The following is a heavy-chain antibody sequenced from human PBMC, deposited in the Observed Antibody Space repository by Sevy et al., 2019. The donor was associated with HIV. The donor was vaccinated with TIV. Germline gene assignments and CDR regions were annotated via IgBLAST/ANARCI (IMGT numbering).Heavy chain of an antibody. CDR2: ISGSGGST. CDR3: AKDESTCGSGSYFRTPVYYFDY. V-gene: IGHV3-23*01. J-gene: IGHJ4*02. Sequence: GGSLRLSCAASGFTFSSYAMSWVRQAPGKGLEWVSAISGSGGSTYYADSVKGRFTISRDNSKNTLYLQMNSLRAEDTAVYYCAKDESTCGSGSYFRTPVYYFDYWGQGTLVTVSS. CDR1: GFTFSSYA. D-gene: IGHD1-26*01.